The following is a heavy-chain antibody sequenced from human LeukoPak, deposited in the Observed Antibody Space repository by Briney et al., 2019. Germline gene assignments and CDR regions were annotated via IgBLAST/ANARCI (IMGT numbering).Heavy chain of an antibody. J-gene: IGHJ4*02. V-gene: IGHV4-59*08. Sequence: SETLSLTCTVSGGSISSYHWSWIRQPPGKGLEWIGYIYYSGSTNYNPSLKSRVTISVDTSKNQFSLKLSSVTAADTAVYYCARHEYSSSWYGRRYFDYWGQGTLVTVSS. CDR1: GGSISSYH. CDR2: IYYSGST. D-gene: IGHD6-13*01. CDR3: ARHEYSSSWYGRRYFDY.